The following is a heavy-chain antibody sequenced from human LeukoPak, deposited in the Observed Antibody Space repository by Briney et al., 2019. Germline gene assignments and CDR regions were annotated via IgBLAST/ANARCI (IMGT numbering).Heavy chain of an antibody. Sequence: GGSLRLSCAASGFTFSSYGMHWVRQAPGKGLEWVAVIWYDGSNKYYADSVKGRFTISRDNSKNTLYLQMNSLRAEDTAVYYCARDGIAAAGSFDYWGQGTLVTVSS. CDR1: GFTFSSYG. CDR2: IWYDGSNK. J-gene: IGHJ4*02. D-gene: IGHD6-13*01. V-gene: IGHV3-30*19. CDR3: ARDGIAAAGSFDY.